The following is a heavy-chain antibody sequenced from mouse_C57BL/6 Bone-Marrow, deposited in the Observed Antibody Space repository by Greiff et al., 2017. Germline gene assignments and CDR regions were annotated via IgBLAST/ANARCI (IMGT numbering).Heavy chain of an antibody. CDR3: ARPYYYGSSQSFFAMGY. CDR2: IYPRSGNT. V-gene: IGHV1-81*01. D-gene: IGHD1-1*01. CDR1: GYTFTSYG. J-gene: IGHJ4*01. Sequence: QVQLQQSGAELARPGASVKLSCKASGYTFTSYGISWVKQRTGQGLEWIGEIYPRSGNTYYNEKFKGKATLTADKSSSTAYMELRSLTSDDSAVYFCARPYYYGSSQSFFAMGYWGQGTAVTVST.